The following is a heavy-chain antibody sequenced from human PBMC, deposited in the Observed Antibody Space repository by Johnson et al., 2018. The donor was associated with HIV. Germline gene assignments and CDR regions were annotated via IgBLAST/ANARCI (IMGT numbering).Heavy chain of an antibody. CDR3: ARDGGGGAVDI. CDR2: ISYDGSNK. D-gene: IGHD3-16*01. J-gene: IGHJ3*02. Sequence: QMMLVESGGGVVQPGRSLRLSCAASGFTFSSSWMHWVCQAPEKGLEWVAVISYDGSNKYYADSVKGRLTISRDNSKNSLYLQMNSLRAEDTAEDYCARDGGGGAVDICGQGTMVIVSS. V-gene: IGHV3-30*19. CDR1: GFTFSSSW.